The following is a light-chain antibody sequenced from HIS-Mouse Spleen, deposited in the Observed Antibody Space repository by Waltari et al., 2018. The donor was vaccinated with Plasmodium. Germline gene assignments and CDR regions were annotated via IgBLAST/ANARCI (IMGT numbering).Light chain of an antibody. CDR3: QQYNNWSFT. CDR2: GAS. V-gene: IGKV3-15*01. CDR1: QSVSSN. J-gene: IGKJ3*01. Sequence: ELVMTQSPATLSLSPVERATLSCRASQSVSSNLPWYQQNPGQAPRLLTYGASTRATGIPARFSGSGSGTEFTLTISSLQSEDFAVYYCQQYNNWSFTFGPGTKVDIK.